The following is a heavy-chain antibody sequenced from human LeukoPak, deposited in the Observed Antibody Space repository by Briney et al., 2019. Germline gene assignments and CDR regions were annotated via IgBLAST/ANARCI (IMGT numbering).Heavy chain of an antibody. CDR3: ARVDGGGSYYGAFDI. CDR2: IYYSGST. V-gene: IGHV4-59*01. J-gene: IGHJ3*02. D-gene: IGHD1-26*01. CDR1: GGSISSYY. Sequence: SETLSLTCTVSGGSISSYYWSWIRQPPGKGLEWIGYIYYSGSTNYNPSLKSRVTISVDTSKNQFSLKLSSVTAADTAVYYCARVDGGGSYYGAFDIWGQGTMVTVSS.